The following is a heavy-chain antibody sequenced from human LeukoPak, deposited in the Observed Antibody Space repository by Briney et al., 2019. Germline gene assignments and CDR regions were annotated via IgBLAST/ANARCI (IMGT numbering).Heavy chain of an antibody. CDR2: IYYSGST. V-gene: IGHV4-59*08. Sequence: SETLSLTCTVSGGSISSYYWSWIRQPPGKGLEWIGYIYYSGSTNYNPSLKSRVTISVDTSKNQFSLQLSSVTAADTAVYYCARHAGYGYGPFLDYWGQGTQVTVSS. CDR3: ARHAGYGYGPFLDY. CDR1: GGSISSYY. J-gene: IGHJ4*02. D-gene: IGHD5-18*01.